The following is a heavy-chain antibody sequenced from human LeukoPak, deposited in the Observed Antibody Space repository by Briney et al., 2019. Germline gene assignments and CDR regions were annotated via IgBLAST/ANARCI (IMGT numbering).Heavy chain of an antibody. D-gene: IGHD3-22*01. V-gene: IGHV4-59*08. CDR3: ARVVDYYDSSGYSYYFDY. CDR2: IYDSENT. J-gene: IGHJ4*02. CDR1: GGSISSYY. Sequence: ASETLSLTCNVSGGSISSYYWSWIRQPPGKGLEWIGYIYDSENTNYNPSLKSRVTISVDTSKNQFSLKLSSVTAADTAVYYCARVVDYYDSSGYSYYFDYWGQGTLVSVSS.